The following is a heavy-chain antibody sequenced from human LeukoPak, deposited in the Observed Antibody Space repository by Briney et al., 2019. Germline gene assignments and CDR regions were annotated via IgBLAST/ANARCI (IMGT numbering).Heavy chain of an antibody. CDR3: ARALHDAGGYFDWLSDAFDI. D-gene: IGHD3-9*01. Sequence: ASVKVSCKASGYTFTSYGISWVRQAPGQGLEWMGWISAYNGNTNYAQKHQGRVTMTTDTSTSTAYMELRSLRSDDTAVYYCARALHDAGGYFDWLSDAFDIWGQGTMVTVSS. V-gene: IGHV1-18*01. J-gene: IGHJ3*02. CDR2: ISAYNGNT. CDR1: GYTFTSYG.